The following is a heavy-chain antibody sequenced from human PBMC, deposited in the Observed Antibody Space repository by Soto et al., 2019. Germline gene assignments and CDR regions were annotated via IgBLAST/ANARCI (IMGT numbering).Heavy chain of an antibody. CDR3: ARDYQLWTVPGRYNWFDP. J-gene: IGHJ5*02. Sequence: ASVKVSCKASGYTFTSYGISWARQAPGQGLEWMGWISAYNGNTNYAQKLQGRVTMTTDTSTSTAYMELRSLRSDDTAVYYCARDYQLWTVPGRYNWFDPWGQGTLVTVSS. CDR1: GYTFTSYG. CDR2: ISAYNGNT. V-gene: IGHV1-18*01. D-gene: IGHD3-16*01.